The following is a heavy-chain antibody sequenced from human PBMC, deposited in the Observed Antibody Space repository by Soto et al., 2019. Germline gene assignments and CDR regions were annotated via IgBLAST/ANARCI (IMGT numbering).Heavy chain of an antibody. J-gene: IGHJ3*02. CDR1: GVTFRSYA. CDR3: ARSTRRITMIVVAPSAFDI. D-gene: IGHD3-22*01. CDR2: IIPIFGTA. V-gene: IGHV1-69*13. Sequence: SVKVSCKASGVTFRSYAMSWVRQAPGQGREWMGGIIPIFGTANYAQKFQGRVTITADESTRTAYMELSSMRSEDTAVYYCARSTRRITMIVVAPSAFDIWGQGTMVTVSS.